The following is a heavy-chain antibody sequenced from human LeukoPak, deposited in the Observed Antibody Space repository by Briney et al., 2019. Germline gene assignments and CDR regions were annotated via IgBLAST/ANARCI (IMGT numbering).Heavy chain of an antibody. CDR2: IYSGGST. CDR1: GFTVRSNY. Sequence: PGGSLRLSYAASGFTVRSNYMSWVRQAPGKGLEWVSVIYSGGSTYYADSVKGRFTISRDNSKNTLYLQMNSLRAEDTAVYYCARNGDYFDYWGQGTLVTVSS. J-gene: IGHJ4*02. D-gene: IGHD4-17*01. V-gene: IGHV3-53*01. CDR3: ARNGDYFDY.